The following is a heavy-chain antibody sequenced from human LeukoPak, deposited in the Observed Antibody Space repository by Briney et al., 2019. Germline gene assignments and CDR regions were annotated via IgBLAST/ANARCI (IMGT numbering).Heavy chain of an antibody. CDR3: ARDSRNYYDSSGYPPGYYYYYMDV. D-gene: IGHD3-22*01. J-gene: IGHJ6*03. V-gene: IGHV1-69*13. Sequence: SVKVSCKASGYTFTSYGISWVRQAPGQGLEWMGGIIPIFGTANYAQKFQGRVTITADESTSTAYMELSSLRSEDTAVYYCARDSRNYYDSSGYPPGYYYYYMDVWGKGTTVTISS. CDR2: IIPIFGTA. CDR1: GYTFTSYG.